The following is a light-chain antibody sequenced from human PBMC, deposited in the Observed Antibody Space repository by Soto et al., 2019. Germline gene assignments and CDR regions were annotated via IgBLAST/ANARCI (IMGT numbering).Light chain of an antibody. V-gene: IGKV1-39*01. CDR3: QQSYSTPVT. Sequence: DYQMAQSPSTLSASVGDTITITCRASQSISTSLAWYQQKPGKAPKLLIYAASSLQSGVPSRFSGSGSGTDFTLTISSLQPEDFATYYCQQSYSTPVTFGQGTKVDIK. CDR1: QSISTS. CDR2: AAS. J-gene: IGKJ1*01.